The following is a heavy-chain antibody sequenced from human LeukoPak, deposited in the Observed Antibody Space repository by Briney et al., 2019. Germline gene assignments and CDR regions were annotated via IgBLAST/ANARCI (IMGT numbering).Heavy chain of an antibody. CDR1: GYTFTTYA. Sequence: ASVKVSCKASGYTFTTYAIQWVRQAPGQRLGWMGWINAGNGNTKYSQKFQGRVTITRDTSASTAYMELSSLRSEDTAVYYCARDLGGEEWEPFDYWGQGTLVTVSS. J-gene: IGHJ4*02. D-gene: IGHD1-26*01. CDR3: ARDLGGEEWEPFDY. CDR2: INAGNGNT. V-gene: IGHV1-3*01.